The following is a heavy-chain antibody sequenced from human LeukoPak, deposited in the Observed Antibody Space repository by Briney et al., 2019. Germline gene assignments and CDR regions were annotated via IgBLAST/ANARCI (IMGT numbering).Heavy chain of an antibody. J-gene: IGHJ4*02. CDR2: INPNSGAT. Sequence: ASVKVSCRASGYIFTAYYIHWVRQAPGQGLEWMGWINPNSGATNYVQKFHDWVTMTRDTSISTAYMELSRLRSDATAVYYCARNSAYCASISCYDYWGQGTLVTVSS. V-gene: IGHV1-2*04. CDR3: ARNSAYCASISCYDY. CDR1: GYIFTAYY. D-gene: IGHD2-2*01.